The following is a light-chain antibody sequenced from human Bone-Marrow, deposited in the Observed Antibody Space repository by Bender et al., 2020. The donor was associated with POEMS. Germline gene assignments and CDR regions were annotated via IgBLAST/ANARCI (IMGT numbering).Light chain of an antibody. CDR1: SSDVGSYNL. CDR2: EGS. Sequence: QSALTQPASVSGSPGQSITISCTGISSDVGSYNLVSWYQHHPGKAPKLMIYEGSKRPSGVSNRFSGSKSGNTASLTISGLQAEDEADYYCCSYAGSHTLVFFGGGTKLTVL. V-gene: IGLV2-23*01. J-gene: IGLJ2*01. CDR3: CSYAGSHTLVF.